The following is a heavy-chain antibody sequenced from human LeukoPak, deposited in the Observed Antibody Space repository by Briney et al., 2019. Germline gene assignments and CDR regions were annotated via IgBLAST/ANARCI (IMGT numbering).Heavy chain of an antibody. J-gene: IGHJ4*02. V-gene: IGHV4-39*01. CDR1: SGSISSSSYY. D-gene: IGHD3-22*01. Sequence: SETLSLTCTVSSGSISSSSYYWGWIRQPPGKGLEWIGSIYYSGSTYHNPSLKSRVTISVDTSKNQFSLRLSSVTAADTAVYYCATGNYYDSSGYYPASYWGQGTLVTVSS. CDR2: IYYSGST. CDR3: ATGNYYDSSGYYPASY.